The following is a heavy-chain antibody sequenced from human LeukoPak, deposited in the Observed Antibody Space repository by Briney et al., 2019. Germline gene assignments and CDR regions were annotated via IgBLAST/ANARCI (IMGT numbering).Heavy chain of an antibody. J-gene: IGHJ3*02. D-gene: IGHD3-22*01. CDR3: ARGGTTRGYYDSSGYQAAFDI. CDR1: GYTFTSYG. CDR2: ISAYNGNT. V-gene: IGHV1-18*01. Sequence: AASVKVSCKASGYTFTSYGISWVRQAPGQGLGWMGWISAYNGNTNYAQKLQGRVTMTTDTSTSTAYMELRSLRSDDTAVYYCARGGTTRGYYDSSGYQAAFDIWGQGTMVTVSS.